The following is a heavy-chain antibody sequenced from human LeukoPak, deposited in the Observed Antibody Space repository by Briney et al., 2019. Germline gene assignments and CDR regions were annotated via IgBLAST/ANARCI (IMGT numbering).Heavy chain of an antibody. CDR2: ISSSSSTI. V-gene: IGHV3-48*01. J-gene: IGHJ4*02. D-gene: IGHD3-16*01. Sequence: PGGSLRLSCAASGFTFSSYSMNWVRQAPGKGLEWVSYISSSSSTIYYADSVKGRFTISRDNSKNTLYLQMNSLRAEDTAVYYCAKDLGYDYVRGEGNSYDYWGQGTLVTVSS. CDR1: GFTFSSYS. CDR3: AKDLGYDYVRGEGNSYDY.